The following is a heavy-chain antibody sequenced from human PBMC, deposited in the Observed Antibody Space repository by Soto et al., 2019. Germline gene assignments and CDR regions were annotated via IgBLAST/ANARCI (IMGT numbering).Heavy chain of an antibody. CDR3: ARALRFLEWLQPNKGNWFDP. J-gene: IGHJ5*02. D-gene: IGHD3-3*01. CDR1: GGSFSGYY. Sequence: SETLSLTCAVYGGSFSGYYWSWIRQPPGKGLEWIGEINHSGSTNYNPSLKSRVTISVDTSKNQFSLKLSSVTAADTAVYYCARALRFLEWLQPNKGNWFDPWGQGTLVTVSS. CDR2: INHSGST. V-gene: IGHV4-34*01.